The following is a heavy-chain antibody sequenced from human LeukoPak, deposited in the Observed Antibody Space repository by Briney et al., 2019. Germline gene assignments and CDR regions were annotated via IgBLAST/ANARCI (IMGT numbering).Heavy chain of an antibody. CDR2: ISSSSSYI. CDR1: GFTFSSYS. CDR3: ARVYYDFWSGYGFDY. D-gene: IGHD3-3*01. V-gene: IGHV3-21*01. Sequence: GGSLRLSCAASGFTFSSYSMNWVRQAPGKGLEWVSSISSSSSYIYYADSVKGRFTISRDNAKNSLYLQMNSLRAEDTAVYYCARVYYDFWSGYGFDYWGQGTLVTVSS. J-gene: IGHJ4*02.